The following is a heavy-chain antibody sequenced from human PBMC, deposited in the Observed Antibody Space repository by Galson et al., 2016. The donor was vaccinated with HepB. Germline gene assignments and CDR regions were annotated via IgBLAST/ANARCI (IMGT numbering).Heavy chain of an antibody. CDR3: ARQSVGAFDY. J-gene: IGHJ4*02. CDR1: GGSIVSSSYY. D-gene: IGHD1-26*01. V-gene: IGHV4-39*01. CDR2: MFYSGST. Sequence: ETLSLTCTVSGGSIVSSSYYWGWIRQPPGKGLDWIGNMFYSGSTYYNPSLKSRVTISVDTSRNQFSLQLTSVTAADTAVYYCARQSVGAFDYWGQGALVTVPS.